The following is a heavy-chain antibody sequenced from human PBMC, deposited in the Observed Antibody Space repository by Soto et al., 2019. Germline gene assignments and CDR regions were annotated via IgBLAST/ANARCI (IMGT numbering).Heavy chain of an antibody. D-gene: IGHD3-22*01. Sequence: ASVKVSCKASGYTFTSYGISWVRQAPGQRLEWMGWISAYNGNTNYAQKLQGRVTMTTDTSTSTAYMELRSLRSDDTAVYYCARAYTYYYDSSGYYTYHYFDYWGQGTLVTVSS. CDR2: ISAYNGNT. V-gene: IGHV1-18*01. CDR1: GYTFTSYG. J-gene: IGHJ4*02. CDR3: ARAYTYYYDSSGYYTYHYFDY.